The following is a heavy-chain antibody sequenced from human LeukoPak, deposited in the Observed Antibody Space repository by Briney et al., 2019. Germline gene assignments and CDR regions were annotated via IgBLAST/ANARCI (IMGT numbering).Heavy chain of an antibody. CDR3: ATDDKYGPSS. Sequence: PGGSLRLSCAASGFTFSPVWMHWVRQAPGKGLMWVSHIINDGSYTTYADSVKGRFTISRDNAKNTVYLQMNSLRAEDTAVYYCATDDKYGPSSWGQGTLVTVSS. CDR2: IINDGSYT. J-gene: IGHJ5*02. D-gene: IGHD2-8*01. V-gene: IGHV3-74*01. CDR1: GFTFSPVW.